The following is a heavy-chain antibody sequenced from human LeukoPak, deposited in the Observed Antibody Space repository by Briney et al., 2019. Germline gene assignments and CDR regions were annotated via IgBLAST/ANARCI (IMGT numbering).Heavy chain of an antibody. CDR2: IIPIFGTA. Sequence: GASVKVSCKASGGTFSSYAISWVRQAPGQGLEWMGGIIPIFGTANYAQKFQGRVTITADESTSTAYMELSSLRSEDTAVYYCATNKQWLVPFDYWGQGTLVTVSS. V-gene: IGHV1-69*13. CDR3: ATNKQWLVPFDY. J-gene: IGHJ4*02. CDR1: GGTFSSYA. D-gene: IGHD6-19*01.